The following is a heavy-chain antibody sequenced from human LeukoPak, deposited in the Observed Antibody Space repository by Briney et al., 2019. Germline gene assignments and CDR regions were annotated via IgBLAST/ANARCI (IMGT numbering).Heavy chain of an antibody. Sequence: GGSLRLSCAASGFTFSSYWMSWVRQAPGKGLEWVANIKQDGSEKYYVDSVKGRFTISRDNAKNSLYLQMNSLRAEDTAVYYCARDRGYDYGDYNWFDPWGQGTLVTVSS. V-gene: IGHV3-7*01. CDR2: IKQDGSEK. D-gene: IGHD4-17*01. CDR3: ARDRGYDYGDYNWFDP. J-gene: IGHJ5*02. CDR1: GFTFSSYW.